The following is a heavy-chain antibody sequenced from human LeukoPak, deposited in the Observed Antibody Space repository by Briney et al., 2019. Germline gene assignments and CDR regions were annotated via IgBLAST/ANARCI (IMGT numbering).Heavy chain of an antibody. V-gene: IGHV1-69*01. D-gene: IGHD1-7*01. J-gene: IGHJ6*02. Sequence: SVKVSCKASGGTFGSYAISWVRQAPGQGLEWMGGIIPIFGTANYAQKFQGRVTITADESTSTAYMELSSLRSEDTAVYYCARAPYMAPELYYYGMDVWGQGTTVTVSS. CDR3: ARAPYMAPELYYYGMDV. CDR1: GGTFGSYA. CDR2: IIPIFGTA.